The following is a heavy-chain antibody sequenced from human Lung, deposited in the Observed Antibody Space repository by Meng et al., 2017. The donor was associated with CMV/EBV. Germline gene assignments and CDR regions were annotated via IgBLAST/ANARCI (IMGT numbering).Heavy chain of an antibody. J-gene: IGHJ6*02. CDR2: INQSGST. CDR1: GGSFSGYY. D-gene: IGHD3-3*01. V-gene: IGHV4-34*01. CDR3: ARYTIFYYCCGMDV. Sequence: LXCAVYGGSFSGYYWSWIRQPPGKGLEWIGEINQSGSTNYNPSPKSGVTISVDTSKNQFSLKLSSVTAADTAVYYCARYTIFYYCCGMDVWGQGNXVTVSS.